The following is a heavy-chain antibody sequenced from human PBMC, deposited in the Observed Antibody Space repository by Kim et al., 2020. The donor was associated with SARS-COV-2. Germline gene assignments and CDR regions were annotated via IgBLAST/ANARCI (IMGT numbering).Heavy chain of an antibody. J-gene: IGHJ3*02. D-gene: IGHD3-16*01. Sequence: GGTHHTPSLTSLFTISVDTSKNQFSLKLSSVTAADTAVYYCARRGVAFDIWGQGTMVTVSS. CDR2: GGT. CDR3: ARRGVAFDI. V-gene: IGHV4-34*01.